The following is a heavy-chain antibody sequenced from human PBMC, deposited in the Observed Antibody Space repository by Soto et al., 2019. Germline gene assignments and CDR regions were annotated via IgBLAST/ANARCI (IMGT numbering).Heavy chain of an antibody. CDR2: ISSSSSYI. CDR3: ARAGEYHGSGSYYKFVYFDY. J-gene: IGHJ4*01. Sequence: EVQLVESGGGLVKPGGSLRLSCAASGFTFSSYSMNWVRQAPGKGLEWVSSISSSSSYIYYADSVKGRFTISRDNAKNSLYLQMNSLRAEDTAVYYCARAGEYHGSGSYYKFVYFDYCGHGTLVTVSS. CDR1: GFTFSSYS. D-gene: IGHD3-10*01. V-gene: IGHV3-21*01.